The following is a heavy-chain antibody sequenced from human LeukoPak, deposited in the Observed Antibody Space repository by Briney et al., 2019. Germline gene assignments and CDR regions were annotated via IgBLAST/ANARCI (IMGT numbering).Heavy chain of an antibody. V-gene: IGHV4-39*01. D-gene: IGHD6-19*01. CDR1: ACSISSSSYY. Sequence: SETLSLTCTVSACSISSSSYYWDWIRQPPGKGLERIGSIYYSGSTYYNPSLKSRVTISVDTSKNQFSLKLSSVTAADTAVYYCARHGPSSGWYGDAFDIWGQGTMVTVSS. CDR3: ARHGPSSGWYGDAFDI. J-gene: IGHJ3*02. CDR2: IYYSGST.